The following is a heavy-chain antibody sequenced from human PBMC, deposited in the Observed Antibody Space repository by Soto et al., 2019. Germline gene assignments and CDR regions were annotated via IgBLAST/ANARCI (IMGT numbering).Heavy chain of an antibody. Sequence: QLQLQESGPGLVKPSETLSLTCNVAGGSISSSSYYWGWIRQPPGKGLEWIGSIYYSGNTYDNPSLKSRVTMPVDTFENHFSLKLSSVTAADTAVYYCARSGQVGGTDYFDYWGQGTLVTVSS. J-gene: IGHJ4*02. CDR1: GGSISSSSYY. D-gene: IGHD1-26*01. V-gene: IGHV4-39*02. CDR3: ARSGQVGGTDYFDY. CDR2: IYYSGNT.